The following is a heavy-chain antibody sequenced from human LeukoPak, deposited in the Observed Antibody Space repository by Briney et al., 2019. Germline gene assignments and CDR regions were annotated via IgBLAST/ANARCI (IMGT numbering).Heavy chain of an antibody. CDR2: IKQDGSEK. V-gene: IGHV3-7*01. CDR3: ARATFAYCGGDCYSAFEFGY. D-gene: IGHD2-21*02. Sequence: PGGSLRLSCAASGFTFSSYWMSWVRQAPGKGLEWVANIKQDGSEKYYVDSVKGRFTISRDNAKNSLYLQMNSLRAEDTAVYYCARATFAYCGGDCYSAFEFGYWGQGTLVTVSS. J-gene: IGHJ4*02. CDR1: GFTFSSYW.